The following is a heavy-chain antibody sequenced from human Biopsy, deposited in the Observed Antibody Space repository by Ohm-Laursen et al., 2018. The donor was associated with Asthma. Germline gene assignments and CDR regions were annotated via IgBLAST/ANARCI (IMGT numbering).Heavy chain of an antibody. V-gene: IGHV3-30*04. D-gene: IGHD3-9*01. CDR2: ISIEGRKK. Sequence: RSLRLSCTASGFIFGDFEMHWVRQAPGKGLEWVAGISIEGRKKTDAEAVRGRFSISRDNLRKTLYLQMTSLRLEDTAVYYCAAGPYDGTLTGNQYFEYWGRGSLITVSS. CDR3: AAGPYDGTLTGNQYFEY. CDR1: GFIFGDFE. J-gene: IGHJ4*02.